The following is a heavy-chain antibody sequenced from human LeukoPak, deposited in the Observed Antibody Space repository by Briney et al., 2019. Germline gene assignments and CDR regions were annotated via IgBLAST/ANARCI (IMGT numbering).Heavy chain of an antibody. CDR1: GFTVSSNY. CDR2: IYSGGST. D-gene: IGHD2-15*01. J-gene: IGHJ6*02. CDR3: ARERVGRKGFYGMDV. Sequence: PGGSLRLSCAASGFTVSSNYMSWVRQAPGKGLEWVSVIYSGGSTYYADSVKGRFTISRHNSKNTLYLQMNSLRAEDTAVYYCARERVGRKGFYGMDVWGQGTTVTVSS. V-gene: IGHV3-53*04.